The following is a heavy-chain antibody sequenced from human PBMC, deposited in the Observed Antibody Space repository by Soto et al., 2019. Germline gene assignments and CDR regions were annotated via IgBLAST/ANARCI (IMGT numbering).Heavy chain of an antibody. J-gene: IGHJ4*02. CDR3: ARDFGY. V-gene: IGHV3-30*03. CDR2: ISVDGSSY. CDR1: GFTFNRYA. Sequence: QVELVASGGGVVQPGRSLRLSCAASGFTFNRYAMNWVRQSPVQGLEWVAAISVDGSSYNYADSVKGRFIISRDNSKDNLYLQMSSLRVDDTAVYYCARDFGYWGQGTLVTVSS. D-gene: IGHD3-10*01.